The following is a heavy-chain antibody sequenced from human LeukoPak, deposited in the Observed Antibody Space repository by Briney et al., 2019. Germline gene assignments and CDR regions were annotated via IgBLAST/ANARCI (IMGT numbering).Heavy chain of an antibody. CDR1: GYTFTSYG. D-gene: IGHD6-19*01. CDR3: ARDRSAAVAGLDY. J-gene: IGHJ4*02. CDR2: ISAYNGKT. V-gene: IGHV1-18*01. Sequence: AASVKVSCKASGYTFTSYGISWVRQAPGQGREWMGWISAYNGKTNYGQKLQGRVTMTTDTSTSTAYMELRSLRSDDTAVYYCARDRSAAVAGLDYWGQGTLVTVSS.